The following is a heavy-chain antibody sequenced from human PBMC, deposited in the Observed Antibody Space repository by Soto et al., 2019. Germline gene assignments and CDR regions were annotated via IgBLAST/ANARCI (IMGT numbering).Heavy chain of an antibody. CDR2: VSYDGSDK. J-gene: IGHJ4*02. CDR3: AKLGNYAYDY. V-gene: IGHV3-30*18. D-gene: IGHD1-7*01. Sequence: QVQLVESGGGVVQPGRSLRLSCAASGFSFITSGMHWVRRSPGKGLEWVAIVSYDGSDKYYADSVKGRFTISRDNFENTLYLQMNSLRAEDTAVYYCAKLGNYAYDYWGQGTLVTVSS. CDR1: GFSFITSG.